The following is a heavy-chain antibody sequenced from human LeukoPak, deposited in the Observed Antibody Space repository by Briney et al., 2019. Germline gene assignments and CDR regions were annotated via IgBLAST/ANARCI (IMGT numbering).Heavy chain of an antibody. Sequence: SQTLSLTCTVSGGSISSGGYYWSWIRQPPGKGLEWIGEIFHSGSTNYNPSLKSRVTILLDKSKNQFSLKLSSVTAADTAVYYCAKSGAGLDYWGQGTLSPSPQ. J-gene: IGHJ4*02. CDR3: AKSGAGLDY. V-gene: IGHV4-30-2*01. CDR1: GGSISSGGYY. CDR2: IFHSGST. D-gene: IGHD1-14*01.